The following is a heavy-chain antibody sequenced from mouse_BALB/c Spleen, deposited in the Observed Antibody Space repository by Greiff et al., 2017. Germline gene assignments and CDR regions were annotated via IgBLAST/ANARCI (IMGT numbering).Heavy chain of an antibody. D-gene: IGHD1-2*01. V-gene: IGHV1S81*02. CDR3: TRRSYGSWFAY. CDR2: INPSNGGT. J-gene: IGHJ3*01. CDR1: GYTFTSYY. Sequence: VQLQQSGAELVKPGASVKLSCKASGYTFTSYYMYWVKQRPGQGLEWIGEINPSNGGTNFNEKFKSKATLTVDKSSSTAYMQLSSLTSEDSAVYYCTRRSYGSWFAYWGQGTLVTVSA.